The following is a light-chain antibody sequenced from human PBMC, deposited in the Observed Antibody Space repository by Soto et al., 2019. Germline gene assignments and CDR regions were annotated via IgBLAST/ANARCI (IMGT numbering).Light chain of an antibody. CDR2: RAS. Sequence: DIEMTQSPSTLSASVGDRVSITCRASQSISRWVAWYQQKPGKVPKLLIYRASSLESGVPSRFSGSADGTEFTLTISSLQPDDFATYYCQQDNYYPFTFGGGSKVEIK. J-gene: IGKJ4*01. CDR3: QQDNYYPFT. CDR1: QSISRW. V-gene: IGKV1-5*03.